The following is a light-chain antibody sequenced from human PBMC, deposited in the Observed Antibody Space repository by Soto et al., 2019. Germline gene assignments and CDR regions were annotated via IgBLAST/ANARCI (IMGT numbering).Light chain of an antibody. V-gene: IGKV3-11*01. CDR2: DAS. CDR3: QQRSNWPLT. Sequence: EXVLTQSPATLSLSPGERATLSCRASQSVSSYLAWYQQKPGQAPRLLIYDASNRATGIPARFSGSGSGTDFTLTIISLEPEDFAVYYCQQRSNWPLTFGGGTKVDIK. J-gene: IGKJ4*01. CDR1: QSVSSY.